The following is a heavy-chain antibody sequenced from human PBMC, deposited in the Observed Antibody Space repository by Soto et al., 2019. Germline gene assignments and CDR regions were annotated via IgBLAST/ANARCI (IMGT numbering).Heavy chain of an antibody. CDR3: ARDGTSGSYYVSDHYYGMDV. CDR1: GYTFTSYG. J-gene: IGHJ6*02. CDR2: ISAYNGNT. V-gene: IGHV1-18*01. D-gene: IGHD1-26*01. Sequence: QVQLVQSGAEVKKPGASVKVSCKASGYTFTSYGISWVRQAPGQGLEWMGWISAYNGNTNYAQKLQGRVTMTTDTSTSTANMELRSLRSDDTAVYYCARDGTSGSYYVSDHYYGMDVWGQGTTVTVSS.